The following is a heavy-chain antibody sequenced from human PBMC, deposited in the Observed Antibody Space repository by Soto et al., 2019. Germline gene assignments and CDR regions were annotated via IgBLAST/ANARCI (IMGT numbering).Heavy chain of an antibody. CDR3: AKTYTGG. J-gene: IGHJ4*02. V-gene: IGHV3-23*01. D-gene: IGHD3-10*01. CDR1: GFNLRDQA. CDR2: ISGMEDRT. Sequence: GGSLRLSCTASGFNLRDQALSWVRQAPGGGLEWVSGISGMEDRTNYADFVKGRFFISKDRAKNTLNLQMNGRRDDDTAVYYCAKTYTGGWGQGTQVTVSS.